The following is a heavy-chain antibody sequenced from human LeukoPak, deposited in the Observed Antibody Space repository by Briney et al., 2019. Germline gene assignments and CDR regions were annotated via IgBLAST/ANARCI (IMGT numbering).Heavy chain of an antibody. CDR1: GGSISSYY. Sequence: SETLSLTCTVSGGSISSYYWSWIRQPPGKGLEWIGYIYYSGSTNYNPSLKSRVTISVDTSKDQFSLKLTSVTAADTAVYYCATLGEYYDSSGYYYNWGQGTLVTVSS. CDR3: ATLGEYYDSSGYYYN. J-gene: IGHJ4*02. D-gene: IGHD3-22*01. V-gene: IGHV4-59*12. CDR2: IYYSGST.